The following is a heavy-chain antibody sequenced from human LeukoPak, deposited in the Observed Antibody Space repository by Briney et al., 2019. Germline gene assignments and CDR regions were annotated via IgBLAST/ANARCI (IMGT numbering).Heavy chain of an antibody. J-gene: IGHJ4*02. CDR3: ASGRSYWYHLDY. D-gene: IGHD2-8*02. CDR2: IYAGGGT. V-gene: IGHV3-53*04. CDR1: AFTVSSNF. Sequence: GGSLRLSCAASAFTVSSNFMTWVCQAPGKGLEWVSLIYAGGGTYYADSVQGRFSISRHLSKNTVDLQMNNLRLEDTAVYYCASGRSYWYHLDYWGRGTLVTVSS.